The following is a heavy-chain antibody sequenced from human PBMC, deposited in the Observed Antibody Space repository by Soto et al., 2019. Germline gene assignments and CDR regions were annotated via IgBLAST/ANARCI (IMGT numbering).Heavy chain of an antibody. J-gene: IGHJ6*03. Sequence: PGGSLRLSCAASGLTFSSYGMHWVRQAPGKGLEWVAVISYDGSNKYYADSVKGRFTISRDNSKNTLYLQMNSLRAEDTAVYYCAKPSGLYYYYYMDVWGKGTTVTVSS. CDR1: GLTFSSYG. V-gene: IGHV3-30*18. D-gene: IGHD6-19*01. CDR2: ISYDGSNK. CDR3: AKPSGLYYYYYMDV.